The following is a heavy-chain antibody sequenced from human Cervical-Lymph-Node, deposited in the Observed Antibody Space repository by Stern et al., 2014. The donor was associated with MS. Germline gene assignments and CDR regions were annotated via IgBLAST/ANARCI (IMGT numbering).Heavy chain of an antibody. D-gene: IGHD4/OR15-4a*01. CDR1: GYSFTGYY. CDR3: ARGPTDYGHYYVYGMDV. J-gene: IGHJ6*02. CDR2: INPNSGGT. V-gene: IGHV1-2*06. Sequence: DQLVESGAEGKKPGASVNVSCKASGYSFTGYYIHWVRQAPGQGLEWMGRINPNSGGTKYAQKFQGRVTRPRDTSISTANMELNRLRPDDTAVYYCARGPTDYGHYYVYGMDVWGRGTTVTVSS.